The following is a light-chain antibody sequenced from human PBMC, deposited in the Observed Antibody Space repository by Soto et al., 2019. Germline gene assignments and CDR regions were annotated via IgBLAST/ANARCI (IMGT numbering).Light chain of an antibody. CDR3: QQYNDWLWT. V-gene: IGKV3-15*01. CDR1: QSVSNN. CDR2: GTS. Sequence: EIVMTQSPATLSVSPGERATLSCRASQSVSNNLAWYQHIPSQAPRLLIYGTSTRATGIPARFSGSGPGTEFTLTISSLQSEDFAVYYCQQYNDWLWTLGQGTKVDIK. J-gene: IGKJ1*01.